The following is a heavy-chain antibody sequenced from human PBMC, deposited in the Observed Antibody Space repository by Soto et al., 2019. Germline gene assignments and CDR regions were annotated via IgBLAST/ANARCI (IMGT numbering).Heavy chain of an antibody. V-gene: IGHV1-58*01. CDR1: GFIFSSSA. D-gene: IGHD5-12*01. CDR2: IVVGSGKT. CDR3: XXXDVATGLV. Sequence: QMQVVQSGPEVKKPGTSVKASCKTSGFIFSSSAVQWVRQARGQRLEWMGRIVVGSGKTDYAQRFRTRLSLTRDMAAXTVYMELRSLIXEXXXXXXXXXXDVATGLVWGPGSPVTVSS. J-gene: IGHJ4*02.